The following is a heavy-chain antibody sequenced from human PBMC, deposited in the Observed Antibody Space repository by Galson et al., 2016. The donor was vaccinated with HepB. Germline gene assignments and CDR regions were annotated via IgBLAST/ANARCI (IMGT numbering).Heavy chain of an antibody. CDR3: ARPGYCSGSSCYVPFDI. D-gene: IGHD2-15*01. CDR1: GFTFSSYW. Sequence: SLRLSCAASGFTFSSYWMNWVRQAPGKGLVWVSRINNDGSKTTCADSVKGRFTISRDNAKNTLYQQMNSLRAEDTAVYYCARPGYCSGSSCYVPFDIWGQGTMATVSS. J-gene: IGHJ3*02. CDR2: INNDGSKT. V-gene: IGHV3-74*03.